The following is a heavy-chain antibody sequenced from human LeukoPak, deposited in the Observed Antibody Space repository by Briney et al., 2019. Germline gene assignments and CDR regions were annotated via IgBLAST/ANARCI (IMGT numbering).Heavy chain of an antibody. D-gene: IGHD3-10*01. V-gene: IGHV3-21*01. CDR1: GFTFSSYS. J-gene: IGHJ4*02. Sequence: GGSLRLSCAASGFTFSSYSMNWVRQAPGKGLEWVSSISSSSSYIYYADSVKGRFTISRDNAKNSLYLQMNSLRAEDTAVYYCALSAYYYGSGAQGDYFDYWGQGTLVTVSS. CDR3: ALSAYYYGSGAQGDYFDY. CDR2: ISSSSSYI.